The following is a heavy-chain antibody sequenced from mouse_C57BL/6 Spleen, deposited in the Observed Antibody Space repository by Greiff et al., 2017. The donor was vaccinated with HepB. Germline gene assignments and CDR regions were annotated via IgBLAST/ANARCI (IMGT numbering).Heavy chain of an antibody. CDR1: GYTFTSYW. CDR2: IHPNSGST. Sequence: VQLQQPGAELVKPGASVKLSCKASGYTFTSYWMHWVKQRPGQGLEWIGMIHPNSGSTNYNEKFKSKATLTVDKSSSTAYMQLSSLTSEDSAVYYCARGGYYYGSSSAWFAYWGQGTLVTVSA. CDR3: ARGGYYYGSSSAWFAY. V-gene: IGHV1-64*01. J-gene: IGHJ3*01. D-gene: IGHD1-1*01.